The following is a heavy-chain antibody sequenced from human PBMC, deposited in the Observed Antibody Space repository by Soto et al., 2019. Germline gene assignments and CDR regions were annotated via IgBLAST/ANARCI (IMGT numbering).Heavy chain of an antibody. D-gene: IGHD6-6*01. CDR1: GFTFSSYG. V-gene: IGHV3-30*18. CDR2: ISYDGSNK. J-gene: IGHJ4*02. Sequence: QVQLVESGGGVVQPGRSLRLSCAASGFTFSSYGMHWVRQAPGKGLEWVAVISYDGSNKYYADSVKGRFTISRDNSKNTLYLQMNSLGAEDTAVYYCAKDRPRFRDGDRLEKGPDYWGQGTLVTVSS. CDR3: AKDRPRFRDGDRLEKGPDY.